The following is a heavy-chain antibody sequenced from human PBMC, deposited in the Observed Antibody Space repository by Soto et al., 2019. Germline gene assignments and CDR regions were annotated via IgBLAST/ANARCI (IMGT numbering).Heavy chain of an antibody. V-gene: IGHV1-8*01. CDR2: MNPGSGDT. Sequence: GASVKVSCKASGYSFTNNDVSWVRQATGQGLEWMGWMNPGSGDTGYAQKFQGRVTMTRDISTATAYMELSSLRSDDTAIYYCARMATFGSFNWLDPSGHGTLVTDSS. J-gene: IGHJ5*02. CDR3: ARMATFGSFNWLDP. D-gene: IGHD3-16*01. CDR1: GYSFTNND.